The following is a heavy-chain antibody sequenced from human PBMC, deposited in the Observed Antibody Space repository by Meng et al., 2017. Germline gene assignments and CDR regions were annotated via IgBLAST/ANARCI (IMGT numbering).Heavy chain of an antibody. D-gene: IGHD3-10*01. J-gene: IGHJ5*02. CDR2: INPNSGGT. CDR1: GYTFTGYY. CDR3: ATTYYYGSGSYYQGDNWFDP. Sequence: ASVKVSCKASGYTFTGYYMHWVRQAPGQGLEWMGWINPNSGGTNYAQKFQGRVTMTRDTSISTAYMELGRLRSDDTAVYYCATTYYYGSGSYYQGDNWFDPWGQGTLVTVSS. V-gene: IGHV1-2*02.